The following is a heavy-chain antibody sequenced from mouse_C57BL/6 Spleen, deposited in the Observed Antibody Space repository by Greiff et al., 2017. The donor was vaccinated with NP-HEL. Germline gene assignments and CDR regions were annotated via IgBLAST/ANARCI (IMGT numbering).Heavy chain of an antibody. CDR1: GFTFSDYG. V-gene: IGHV5-17*01. J-gene: IGHJ1*03. CDR2: ISSGSSTI. Sequence: EVQRVESGGGLVKPGGSLKLSCAASGFTFSDYGMHWVRQAPEKGLEWVAYISSGSSTIYYVDTVKGRFTISRDNAKNTLILQITSLRSENTTMYYCARGDSYVWYFDVWGTGTTVTVSS. D-gene: IGHD1-1*01. CDR3: ARGDSYVWYFDV.